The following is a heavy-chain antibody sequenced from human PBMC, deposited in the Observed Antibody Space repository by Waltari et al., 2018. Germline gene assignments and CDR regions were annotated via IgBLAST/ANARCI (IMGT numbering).Heavy chain of an antibody. D-gene: IGHD6-13*01. J-gene: IGHJ4*02. Sequence: EVQLVESGGDFVQPGESLRLSCETSGVTFSTYEMNWVRQAPGKRLEWVSYITASSSSKYYADSVKGRFTISRDNAKNSLYLEMDGLRVEDTAIYYCARRRKGMDHDYWGRGTLVTVSS. CDR1: GVTFSTYE. CDR3: ARRRKGMDHDY. CDR2: ITASSSSK. V-gene: IGHV3-48*03.